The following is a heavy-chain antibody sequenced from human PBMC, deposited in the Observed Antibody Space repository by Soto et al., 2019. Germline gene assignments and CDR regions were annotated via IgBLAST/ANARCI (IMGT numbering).Heavy chain of an antibody. D-gene: IGHD3-9*01. CDR2: IYYSGST. J-gene: IGHJ4*02. CDR3: ARRSASGYDILTGYAFDY. CDR1: GGSISSSSYY. Sequence: SETLSLTCTDSGGSISSSSYYWGWIRQPPGKGLEWIGSIYYSGSTYYNPSLKSRVTISVDTSKNQFSLKLSSVTAADTAVYYCARRSASGYDILTGYAFDYWGQGTLVTVSS. V-gene: IGHV4-39*01.